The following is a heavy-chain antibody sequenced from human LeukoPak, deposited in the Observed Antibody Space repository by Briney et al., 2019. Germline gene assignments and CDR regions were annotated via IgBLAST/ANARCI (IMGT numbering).Heavy chain of an antibody. CDR3: ARYKFHNYFDP. J-gene: IGHJ5*02. V-gene: IGHV4-61*01. Sequence: SETLSLTCSVSGDSVSSSPYYWGWIRQPPEKGLEWIGNTFSTSTLYNASLRSRVTIVVDTSKNQFSLKLTSATAADTAIYFCARYKFHNYFDPWGQGTLVVVSS. CDR1: GDSVSSSPYY. D-gene: IGHD5-24*01. CDR2: TFSTST.